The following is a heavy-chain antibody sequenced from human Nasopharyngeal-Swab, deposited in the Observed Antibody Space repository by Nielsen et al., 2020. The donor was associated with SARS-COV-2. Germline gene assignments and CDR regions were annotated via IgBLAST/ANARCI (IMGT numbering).Heavy chain of an antibody. CDR3: ARDERLEWLFGYCYYGMDV. Sequence: GGSLRLSCAASGFTFSSYEMNWVRQAPGKGLEWVSYISSSGSTIYYADSVKGRFTISRDNAKNSLYLQMNSLRAEDTAVYYCARDERLEWLFGYCYYGMDVWGQGTTVTVSS. J-gene: IGHJ6*02. CDR1: GFTFSSYE. D-gene: IGHD3-3*01. V-gene: IGHV3-48*03. CDR2: ISSSGSTI.